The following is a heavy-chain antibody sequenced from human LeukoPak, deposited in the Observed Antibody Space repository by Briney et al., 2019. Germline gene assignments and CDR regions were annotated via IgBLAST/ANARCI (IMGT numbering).Heavy chain of an antibody. Sequence: ASVKVSCKASGYTFTGYYMHWVRQAPGQGLEWMGWINPNSGGTNYAQKFQGRVTMTRDTSISTAYMELSRLRSDDTAVYFCAILLGPFWSDYEDAFDIWGQGTMVTVSS. V-gene: IGHV1-2*02. D-gene: IGHD3-3*01. CDR2: INPNSGGT. CDR3: AILLGPFWSDYEDAFDI. J-gene: IGHJ3*02. CDR1: GYTFTGYY.